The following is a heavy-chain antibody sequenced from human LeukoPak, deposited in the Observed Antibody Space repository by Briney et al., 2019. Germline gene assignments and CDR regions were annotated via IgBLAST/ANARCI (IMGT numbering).Heavy chain of an antibody. CDR1: GFTFSSYG. CDR2: ISGSGGST. CDR3: AKTSKDILTGYGDY. J-gene: IGHJ4*02. D-gene: IGHD3-9*01. V-gene: IGHV3-23*01. Sequence: GGSLRLSCAASGFTFSSYGMSWVRQAPGKGLEWVSAISGSGGSTYYADSVKGRFTISRDNSKNTLYLQMNSLRAEDTAVYYCAKTSKDILTGYGDYWGQGTLVTVSS.